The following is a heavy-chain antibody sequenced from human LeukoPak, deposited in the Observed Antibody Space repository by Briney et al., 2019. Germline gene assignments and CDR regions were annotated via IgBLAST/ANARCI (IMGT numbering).Heavy chain of an antibody. Sequence: GGSLRLSCAASEFTFSTYSMNWVRQAPGKGLEWVSSISSGSTYIYYADSVKGRFTISRDNAKNSLYLQMNSLRAEDTAVYYCARDLYYYGSGSDWGQGTLVTVSS. D-gene: IGHD3-10*01. V-gene: IGHV3-21*01. CDR3: ARDLYYYGSGSD. CDR1: EFTFSTYS. CDR2: ISSGSTYI. J-gene: IGHJ4*02.